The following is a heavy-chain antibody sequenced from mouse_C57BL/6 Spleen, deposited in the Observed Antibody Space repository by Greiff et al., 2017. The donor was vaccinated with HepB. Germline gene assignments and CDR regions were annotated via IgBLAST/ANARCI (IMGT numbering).Heavy chain of an antibody. CDR2: ISSGSSTT. V-gene: IGHV5-17*01. CDR1: GFTFSDYG. CDR3: ARNFYDYDGPWFAY. Sequence: EVKLMESGGGLVKPGGSLKLSCAASGFTFSDYGMHWVRQAPEKGLEWVAYISSGSSTTYYADTVKGRFTISGDNAKNTVFLQMTSLRSEDTAMYYCARNFYDYDGPWFAYWGQGTLVTVSA. D-gene: IGHD2-4*01. J-gene: IGHJ3*01.